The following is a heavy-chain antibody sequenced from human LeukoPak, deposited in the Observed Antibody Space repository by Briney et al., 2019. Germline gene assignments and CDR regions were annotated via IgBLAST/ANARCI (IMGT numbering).Heavy chain of an antibody. CDR3: ARDGARAFDY. CDR2: ISSSSSYI. Sequence: SGGSLRLSCAASGFTFSSYSMNWVRQAPGRGLEWVSSISSSSSYIYYADSVKGRFTISRDNAKNSLYLQMNSLRAEDTAVYYCARDGARAFDYWGQGTLVTVSS. D-gene: IGHD1-26*01. J-gene: IGHJ4*02. CDR1: GFTFSSYS. V-gene: IGHV3-21*01.